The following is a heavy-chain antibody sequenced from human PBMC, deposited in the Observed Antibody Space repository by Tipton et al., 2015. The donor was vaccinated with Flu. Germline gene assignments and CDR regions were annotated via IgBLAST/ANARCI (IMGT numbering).Heavy chain of an antibody. Sequence: TLSLTCTVSGGSISSYYWSWIRQPPRKGLERIGYIYYSGSTNYNPSLKSRVTISVDTSKNQFSLKLSSVTAADTAVYYCARQELEWLFSFDYWGQGTLVTVSS. J-gene: IGHJ4*02. D-gene: IGHD3-3*01. CDR3: ARQELEWLFSFDY. CDR2: IYYSGST. CDR1: GGSISSYY. V-gene: IGHV4-59*08.